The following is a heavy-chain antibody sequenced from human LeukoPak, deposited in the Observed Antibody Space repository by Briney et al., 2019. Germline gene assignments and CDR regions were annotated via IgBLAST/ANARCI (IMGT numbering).Heavy chain of an antibody. D-gene: IGHD3-16*01. J-gene: IGHJ4*02. CDR3: ARGLGFDY. CDR1: DGSISSSSYY. CDR2: VFYSGST. V-gene: IGHV4-39*07. Sequence: PSETLSLTCTVSDGSISSSSYYWGWIRQPPGKGLEWIGSVFYSGSTYYNPSLKSRVTISVDTSKNQFSLKLSSVTAADTAVYYCARGLGFDYWGQGTLVTVSS.